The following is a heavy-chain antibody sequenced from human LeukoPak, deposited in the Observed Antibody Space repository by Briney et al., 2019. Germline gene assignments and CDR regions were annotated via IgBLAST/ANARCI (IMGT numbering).Heavy chain of an antibody. J-gene: IGHJ5*02. CDR2: ISGSGSNT. CDR1: GFTFSNYA. V-gene: IGHV3-23*01. D-gene: IGHD3-9*01. Sequence: GGSLRLSCAASGFTFSNYAISWVRQAPGKGLEWVSGISGSGSNTYYADSVKGRFTISRDNSKNTLYLQMNGLRAEDTAVYYCAKLGYDILTGSNPWGQGTLVTVSS. CDR3: AKLGYDILTGSNP.